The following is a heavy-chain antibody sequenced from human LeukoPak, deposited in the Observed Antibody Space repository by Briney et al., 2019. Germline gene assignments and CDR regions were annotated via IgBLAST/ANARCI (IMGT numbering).Heavy chain of an antibody. CDR3: SSPAHDFDFWSGYYSY. CDR1: GYTFTSYG. CDR2: IRGTANTYAT. J-gene: IGHJ4*02. V-gene: IGHV3-73*01. D-gene: IGHD3-3*01. Sequence: KVSCKASGYTFTSYGISWVRQAAGKGLEWVGRIRGTANTYATAYSASVRGRFTISRDDSKNTAYLQMNSLKSEDTAVYYCSSPAHDFDFWSGYYSYWGQGTLVSVSS.